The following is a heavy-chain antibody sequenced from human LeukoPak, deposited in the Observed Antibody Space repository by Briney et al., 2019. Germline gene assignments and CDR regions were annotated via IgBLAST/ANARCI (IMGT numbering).Heavy chain of an antibody. D-gene: IGHD5-18*01. CDR1: GGSFSGYY. J-gene: IGHJ4*02. CDR3: ARRRRGYSYGQLTPFDY. V-gene: IGHV4-34*01. CDR2: INHSGST. Sequence: PSETLSLTCAVYGGSFSGYYWSWIRQPPGKGLEWIGEINHSGSTNYNPSLKSRVTISVDTSKNQFSLKLSSVTAADTAVYYCARRRRGYSYGQLTPFDYWGQGTLVTVSS.